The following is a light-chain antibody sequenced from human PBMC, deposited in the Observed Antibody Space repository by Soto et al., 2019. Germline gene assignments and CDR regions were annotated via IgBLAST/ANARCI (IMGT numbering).Light chain of an antibody. CDR2: GAS. J-gene: IGKJ1*01. CDR1: QSISNN. V-gene: IGKV3-15*01. Sequence: EIVTTQSPATLSVSPGERATLSCRASQSISNNLGWYQQQPGQTPRLLIYGASTTATGIPARFSGSGTGTEFTLTISSLQSEDFAVYYCLPYDEGPRWTFGQGTKVDI. CDR3: LPYDEGPRWT.